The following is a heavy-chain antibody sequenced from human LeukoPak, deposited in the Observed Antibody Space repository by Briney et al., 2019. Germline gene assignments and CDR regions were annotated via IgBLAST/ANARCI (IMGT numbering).Heavy chain of an antibody. D-gene: IGHD3-3*01. Sequence: PGGSLRLSCAASGFTFSSYSMNWVRQAPGKGLEWASSISSSSSYIYYADSVKGRFTISRDNAKNSLYLQMNSLRAEDTAVYYCASRITIFGVVTGVWGKGTTVTVSS. V-gene: IGHV3-21*01. J-gene: IGHJ6*04. CDR3: ASRITIFGVVTGV. CDR1: GFTFSSYS. CDR2: ISSSSSYI.